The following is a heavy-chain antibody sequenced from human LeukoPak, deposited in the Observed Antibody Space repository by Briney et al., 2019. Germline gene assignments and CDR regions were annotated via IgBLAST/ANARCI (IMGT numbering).Heavy chain of an antibody. V-gene: IGHV4-59*01. D-gene: IGHD2-8*01. CDR1: GASISTSY. J-gene: IGHJ5*02. CDR3: ARDSLYATNWYDP. CDR2: ISRSGST. Sequence: SETLSLTCTVSGASISTSYWNWIRQPPGKGLEWIGYISRSGSTNYNPSLASRVTISIDMYKNQFSLKLRSVTAADTAVYYRARDSLYATNWYDPWGQGTLVTVSS.